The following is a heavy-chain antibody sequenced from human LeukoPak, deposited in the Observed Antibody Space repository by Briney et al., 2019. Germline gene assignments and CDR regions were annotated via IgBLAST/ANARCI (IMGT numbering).Heavy chain of an antibody. CDR2: VSASGGST. D-gene: IGHD5-18*01. Sequence: GGSLRLSCAVSGFTFTNYVMTWVRQAPGKGLEWVSAVSASGGSTFYGDSVKGRFTISRDNSKNTLYLQMNSLGAEDTAVYYCAKEVQLWLPSGLDYWGQGTLVTVSS. CDR3: AKEVQLWLPSGLDY. J-gene: IGHJ4*02. V-gene: IGHV3-23*01. CDR1: GFTFTNYV.